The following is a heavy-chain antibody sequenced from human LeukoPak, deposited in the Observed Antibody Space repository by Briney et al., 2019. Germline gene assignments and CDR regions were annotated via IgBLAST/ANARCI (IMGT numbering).Heavy chain of an antibody. CDR1: GFAFSDHY. CDR3: ARDSGH. V-gene: IGHV3-72*01. Sequence: QPGGSLRLSCAASGFAFSDHYMDWVRQAPGKGLQWVGRSRNKGNSYTTEYAASVKGRFTISRDDSKKSMYLQMNSLKTEDTAVYYCARDSGHWGQGTLVTVSS. CDR2: SRNKGNSYTT. J-gene: IGHJ1*01. D-gene: IGHD3-10*01.